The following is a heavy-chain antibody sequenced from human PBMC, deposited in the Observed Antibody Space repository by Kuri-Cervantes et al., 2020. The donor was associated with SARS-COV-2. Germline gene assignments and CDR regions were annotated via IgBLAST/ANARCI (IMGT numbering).Heavy chain of an antibody. V-gene: IGHV3-30*02. J-gene: IGHJ4*02. D-gene: IGHD3-16*01. CDR1: GFTFSSYG. CDR2: IRYDGSNK. CDR3: AKDLPSLGASYGLWGY. Sequence: GESLKISCAASGFTFSSYGMHWVRQAPGKGLEWVAFIRYDGSNKHYADSVKGRFTISRDNSKNTLYLQMNSLRAEDTAMFHCAKDLPSLGASYGLWGYWGQGTLVTVSS.